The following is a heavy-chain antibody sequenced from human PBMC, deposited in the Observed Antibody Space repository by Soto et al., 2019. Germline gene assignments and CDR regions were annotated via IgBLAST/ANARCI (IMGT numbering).Heavy chain of an antibody. CDR1: GGSFSGYY. D-gene: IGHD7-27*01. J-gene: IGHJ4*02. Sequence: QVQLQQWGAGLLKPSETLSLTCAVYGGSFSGYYWNWIRQPPGKGLEWIGEINHSGSTNYNPSLNSRVTISVDTSKIQFSLTLSSVTAADTAVYYCARGWGRIFDYWGQGTLVTVSS. CDR3: ARGWGRIFDY. V-gene: IGHV4-34*01. CDR2: INHSGST.